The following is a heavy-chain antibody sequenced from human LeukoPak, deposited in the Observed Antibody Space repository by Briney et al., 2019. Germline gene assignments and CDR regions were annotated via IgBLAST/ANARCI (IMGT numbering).Heavy chain of an antibody. D-gene: IGHD1-26*01. CDR2: FYPGDSDI. V-gene: IGHV5-51*01. CDR1: GFTFITSW. CDR3: ARGGSYYDTVDY. Sequence: GESLKISCKGSGFTFITSWVAWVRQMPGKGLEWMGIFYPGDSDIRYSPSFQGQVTISADKSISIAYLQWSSLKASDTAMYYCARGGSYYDTVDYWGQGTLVTVSS. J-gene: IGHJ4*02.